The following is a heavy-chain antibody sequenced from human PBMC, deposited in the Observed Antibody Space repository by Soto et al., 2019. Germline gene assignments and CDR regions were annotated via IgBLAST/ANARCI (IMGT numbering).Heavy chain of an antibody. CDR2: ISSSSSYI. Sequence: GGSLRLSCAASGFTFSSYRMNWVRQAPGKGLEWVSSISSSSSYIYYADSVKGRFTISRDKAKNSLYLQMNRLRAEDTAVYYCARGILDYYGSGSYDYWGQGTLVTVSS. D-gene: IGHD3-10*01. CDR3: ARGILDYYGSGSYDY. J-gene: IGHJ4*02. V-gene: IGHV3-21*01. CDR1: GFTFSSYR.